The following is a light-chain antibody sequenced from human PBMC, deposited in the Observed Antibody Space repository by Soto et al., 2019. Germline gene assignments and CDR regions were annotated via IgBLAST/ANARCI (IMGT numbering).Light chain of an antibody. V-gene: IGLV1-40*01. CDR3: QSYDSSLAV. CDR2: GNS. J-gene: IGLJ2*01. CDR1: SSNIGAGYD. Sequence: QSVLTQPPSVSGAPGQRVTISRTGSSSNIGAGYDVHWYQQLPGTAPKLLIYGNSNRPSGVPDRFSGSKSGTSASLAITGLQAEDEADYYCQSYDSSLAVFGGGTKLTVL.